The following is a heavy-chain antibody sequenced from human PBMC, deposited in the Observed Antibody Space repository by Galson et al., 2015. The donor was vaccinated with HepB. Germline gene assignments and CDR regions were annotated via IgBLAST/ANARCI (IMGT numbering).Heavy chain of an antibody. D-gene: IGHD3-16*01. J-gene: IGHJ4*02. V-gene: IGHV3-66*02. CDR3: ARLFKRGGPGYY. Sequence: SLRLSCAASGFTVSSNYMSWVRQAPGKGLEWVSVIYSGGSTYYADYVKGRFTISRDNSKNTLYLQMNSLRAEDTAVYYCARLFKRGGPGYYWGQGTLVTVSS. CDR2: IYSGGST. CDR1: GFTVSSNY.